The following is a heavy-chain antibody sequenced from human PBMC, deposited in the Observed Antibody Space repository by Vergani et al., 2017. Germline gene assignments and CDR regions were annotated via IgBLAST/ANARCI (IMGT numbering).Heavy chain of an antibody. CDR3: ARHPLDSSGYYSGWYFDL. CDR1: GGTFSSYA. Sequence: QVQLVQSGAEVKKPGSSVKVSCKASGGTFSSYAISWVRQAPGQGLEWMGGIIPIFGTANYAQKFQGRVTITADKSTSTAYMELSSLRSEDTAVYYCARHPLDSSGYYSGWYFDLWGRGTLVTVSS. V-gene: IGHV1-69*06. J-gene: IGHJ2*01. CDR2: IIPIFGTA. D-gene: IGHD3-22*01.